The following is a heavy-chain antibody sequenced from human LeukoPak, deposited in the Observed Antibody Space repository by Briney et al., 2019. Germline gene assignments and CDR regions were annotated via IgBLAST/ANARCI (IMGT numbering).Heavy chain of an antibody. V-gene: IGHV1-18*01. CDR2: INANNGNT. CDR1: GYTCTSYG. J-gene: IGHJ4*02. Sequence: ASVKVSCKASGYTCTSYGITWVRQAPGQGLEWMGWINANNGNTNYAQNLQGRVTMTRDTSTSTAYMELRSLRSDDTAVYYCARGPIAAAGDFWGQGTLVTVSS. CDR3: ARGPIAAAGDF. D-gene: IGHD6-13*01.